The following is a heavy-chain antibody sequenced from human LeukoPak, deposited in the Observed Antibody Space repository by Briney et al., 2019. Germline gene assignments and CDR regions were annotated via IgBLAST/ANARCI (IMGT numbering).Heavy chain of an antibody. Sequence: GGSLRLSCAASGFTLSSHSMNWVRQAPGKGLEWVSSFGTRSSSIYYADSVKGRFTISRDNARNSLYLQMNSLKAEDTAVYYCARERDEGFDYWGQGTLVTVSS. D-gene: IGHD5-24*01. J-gene: IGHJ4*02. CDR1: GFTLSSHS. V-gene: IGHV3-21*01. CDR3: ARERDEGFDY. CDR2: FGTRSSSI.